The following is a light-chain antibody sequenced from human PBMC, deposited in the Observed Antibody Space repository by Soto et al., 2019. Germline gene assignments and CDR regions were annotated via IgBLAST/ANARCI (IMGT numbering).Light chain of an antibody. J-gene: IGKJ3*01. CDR2: AAS. CDR1: QSISNY. V-gene: IGKV1-39*01. Sequence: DIPMTQSPSSLSASVGDRVTITCRASQSISNYLNWYQQKPGKAPKLLIFAASSLQSGVPSRFSGSGSGTDFTLTISSLQPEDFAIYYCQQSYSSPFTFGPGTKVDIK. CDR3: QQSYSSPFT.